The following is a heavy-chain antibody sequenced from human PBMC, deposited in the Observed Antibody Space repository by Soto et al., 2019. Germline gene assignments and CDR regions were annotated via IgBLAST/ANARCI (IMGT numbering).Heavy chain of an antibody. CDR1: GVSISSGTHS. Sequence: SETLSLTCAVSGVSISSGTHSWSWIRQAPGKGLEWIGYIYVTAGSTYYNPSLKSRVTMSVDTSKNHFSLKLTSMTAADTAVYYCARGGGVTECYPRWFGHWRQGTLRSVS. CDR3: ARGGGVTECYPRWFGH. D-gene: IGHD3-10*01. V-gene: IGHV4-30-2*01. J-gene: IGHJ1*01. CDR2: IYVTAGST.